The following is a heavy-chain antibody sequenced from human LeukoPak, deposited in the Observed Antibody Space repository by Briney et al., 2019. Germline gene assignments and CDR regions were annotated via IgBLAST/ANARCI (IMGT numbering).Heavy chain of an antibody. Sequence: GGSLRLSCAASGFIFSDYYMSWIRQAPGKGLEWVSHINNSGSSMYYADSVKGRFTISRDNAKNSLYLQMNSLRAEDTAVYYCARSAWAYDDYIEERLDYWGQGTLVTVSS. D-gene: IGHD4-17*01. J-gene: IGHJ4*02. CDR1: GFIFSDYY. V-gene: IGHV3-11*01. CDR2: INNSGSSM. CDR3: ARSAWAYDDYIEERLDY.